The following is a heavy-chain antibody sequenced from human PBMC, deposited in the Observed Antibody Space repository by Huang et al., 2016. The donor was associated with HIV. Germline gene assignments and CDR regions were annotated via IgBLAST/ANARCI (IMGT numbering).Heavy chain of an antibody. CDR3: ASGQRMRESDIVATIPVS. D-gene: IGHD5-12*01. V-gene: IGHV1-3*01. J-gene: IGHJ5*02. CDR2: INSGKGKT. CDR1: GYNFTSRG. Sequence: QVHLVQSGPEVKKPGASVKVSCKASGYNFTSRGLHWVRQAPGQRLEGMGYINSGKGKTKYSPKFQDRVTRTRDISAKTAYMQLSRLTSEDTAVYYCASGQRMRESDIVATIPVSWGQGALVTVSS.